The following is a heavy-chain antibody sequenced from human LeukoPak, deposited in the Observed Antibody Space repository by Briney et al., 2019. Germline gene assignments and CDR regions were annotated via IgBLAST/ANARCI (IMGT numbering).Heavy chain of an antibody. Sequence: KPSETLSLTCTVSGGSISSYYWSWIRQPAGKGLEWIGRIYTSGSTNYNPSLKSRVTMSVDTSKNQFSLKLSSVTAADTAVYYCAREGWQWLVHAFDIWGQGTMVTVSS. V-gene: IGHV4-4*07. CDR1: GGSISSYY. D-gene: IGHD6-19*01. J-gene: IGHJ3*02. CDR3: AREGWQWLVHAFDI. CDR2: IYTSGST.